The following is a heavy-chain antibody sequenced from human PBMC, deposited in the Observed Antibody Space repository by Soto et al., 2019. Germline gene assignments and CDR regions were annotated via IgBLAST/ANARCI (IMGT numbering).Heavy chain of an antibody. CDR3: AREVVSRGMDV. Sequence: QVQLVQSGAEVKKPGASVKVSCKTSGYTFTSYDISWVRQATGQGLEWMGWMNPNSGNTGYAQKFQGRVTMTRNTSISTTYMDLSSLRSEDTAVYYCAREVVSRGMDVWGQGTTVTVSS. J-gene: IGHJ6*02. V-gene: IGHV1-8*01. CDR1: GYTFTSYD. D-gene: IGHD2-15*01. CDR2: MNPNSGNT.